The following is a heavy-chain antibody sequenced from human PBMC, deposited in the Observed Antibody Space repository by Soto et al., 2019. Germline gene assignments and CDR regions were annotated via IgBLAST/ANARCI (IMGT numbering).Heavy chain of an antibody. V-gene: IGHV4-59*01. Sequence: SETLSLTCTVSGGSISSYYWSWIRQPPGKGLEWIGYIYYSGSTNYNHSLNSRVTISVDTFKNQFSLKLSSVSAADTAVYYCARDYVGAFDIWGQGTMVTVSS. J-gene: IGHJ3*02. CDR3: ARDYVGAFDI. CDR1: GGSISSYY. D-gene: IGHD3-10*01. CDR2: IYYSGST.